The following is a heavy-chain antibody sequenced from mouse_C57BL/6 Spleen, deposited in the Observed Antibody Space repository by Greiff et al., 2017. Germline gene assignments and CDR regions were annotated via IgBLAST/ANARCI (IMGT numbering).Heavy chain of an antibody. CDR1: GYTFTSYW. CDR2: IHPNSGST. V-gene: IGHV1-64*01. CDR3: ARGPYYSSSDWYFDV. Sequence: QVQLQQPGAELVKPGASVKLSCKASGYTFTSYWMHWVKQRPGQGLEWIGMIHPNSGSTNYNEKFKSKATLTVDKSSSTAYMQLSSLTSEDSAVYYCARGPYYSSSDWYFDVWGTGTTVTVSS. J-gene: IGHJ1*03. D-gene: IGHD1-1*01.